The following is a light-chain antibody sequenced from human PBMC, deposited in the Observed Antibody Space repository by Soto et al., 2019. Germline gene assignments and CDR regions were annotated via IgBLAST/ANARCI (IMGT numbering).Light chain of an antibody. CDR3: QQDDSSPWT. CDR2: GAS. Sequence: EIVLTQSPGTLSLSPGERATLSCRASQSVSSSYLAWDQQKPGQAPRLLIYGASSRATGIPDRFSGSGSGTDFTFTISRLEPKAFAVYDYQQDDSSPWTFGQGTKVEIK. J-gene: IGKJ1*01. V-gene: IGKV3-20*01. CDR1: QSVSSSY.